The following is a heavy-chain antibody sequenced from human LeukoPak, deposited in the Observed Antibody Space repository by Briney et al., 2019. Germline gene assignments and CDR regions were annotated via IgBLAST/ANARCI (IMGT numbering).Heavy chain of an antibody. CDR3: AREHWSHLD. V-gene: IGHV3-7*01. D-gene: IGHD2-8*02. CDR1: GFTFSSYG. J-gene: IGHJ4*02. CDR2: IREDESEI. Sequence: GGSLRLSCAASGFTFSSYGMDWVRQAPGKGLEWLANIREDESEINYVDSVKGRFTISRDNARNSLYLQMTSLRPEDTAVYYCAREHWSHLDWGQGTLVTVSS.